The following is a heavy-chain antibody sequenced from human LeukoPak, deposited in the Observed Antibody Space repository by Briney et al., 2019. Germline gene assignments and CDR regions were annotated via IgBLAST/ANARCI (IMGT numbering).Heavy chain of an antibody. V-gene: IGHV4-59*01. J-gene: IGHJ4*02. CDR2: IFYSGST. CDR3: ARDVNGGNSDAGFDH. Sequence: PSETLSLTCTVSGGSISSYYWSWIRQPPGKGLEWIGYIFYSGSTNYNPSLKSRVTISVDTSKNQFSLKLSSVTAADTALYYCARDVNGGNSDAGFDHWGQGTLATVSS. CDR1: GGSISSYY. D-gene: IGHD4-23*01.